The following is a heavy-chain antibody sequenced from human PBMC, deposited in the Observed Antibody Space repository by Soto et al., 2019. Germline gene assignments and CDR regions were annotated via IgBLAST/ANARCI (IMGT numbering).Heavy chain of an antibody. CDR1: GFTVGNNY. CDR2: IYRGGDT. D-gene: IGHD3-10*01. V-gene: IGHV3-53*01. Sequence: GGSLSLSCVASGFTVGNNYMAWVRQAPGKGLEWVSVIYRGGDTFYADSVKGRFTISRDNSKNTLYLQMNSLSAEDTAVYYCAGGMYGSGSYYIGDAFDMWGQGTMVTVSS. CDR3: AGGMYGSGSYYIGDAFDM. J-gene: IGHJ3*02.